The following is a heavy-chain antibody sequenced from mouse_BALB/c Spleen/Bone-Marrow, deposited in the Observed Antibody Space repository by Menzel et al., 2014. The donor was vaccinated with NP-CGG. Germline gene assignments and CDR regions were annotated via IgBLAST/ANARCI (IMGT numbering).Heavy chain of an antibody. J-gene: IGHJ2*01. CDR1: GYTFTSYY. V-gene: IGHV1S56*01. D-gene: IGHD2-14*01. Sequence: VQLQQSGAELVKPGASVKLSCKASGYTFTSYYINWVRQRPEQGLEWIGRIFPGDGSTKYNEKFKGKATLTTDKSSSTAYMQLSRLTSEDSAVYFCAGRYDDFDYWGQGTTLTVSS. CDR3: AGRYDDFDY. CDR2: IFPGDGST.